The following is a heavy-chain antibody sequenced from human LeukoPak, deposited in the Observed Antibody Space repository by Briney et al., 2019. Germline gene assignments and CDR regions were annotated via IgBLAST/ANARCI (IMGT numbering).Heavy chain of an antibody. CDR2: MDPSGSQK. Sequence: GGSLRLSCAAPGFTFNRSWLNWVRQAPGRGLEWVANMDPSGSQKRYVDSVKGRFTISKDNPGTSLYLEMNSLRTEDTAIYYCAIWASGNYWGQGTLVTVSS. V-gene: IGHV3-7*01. J-gene: IGHJ4*02. D-gene: IGHD3-10*01. CDR1: GFTFNRSW. CDR3: AIWASGNY.